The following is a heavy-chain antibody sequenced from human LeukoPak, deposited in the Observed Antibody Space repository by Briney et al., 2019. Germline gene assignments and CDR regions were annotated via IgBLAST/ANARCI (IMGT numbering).Heavy chain of an antibody. V-gene: IGHV3-21*04. J-gene: IGHJ3*02. CDR3: ARLGYYYETTSTLGDI. Sequence: GGSVTLSCAASGFAFSSYTMNWLRQAPGKGLEWVSSITCTSGDIYYADSVKGRFTISRDNAKNSLFLQMNSLRTEDTAVYYCARLGYYYETTSTLGDIWGQGTTVTVSS. CDR1: GFAFSSYT. D-gene: IGHD3-22*01. CDR2: ITCTSGDI.